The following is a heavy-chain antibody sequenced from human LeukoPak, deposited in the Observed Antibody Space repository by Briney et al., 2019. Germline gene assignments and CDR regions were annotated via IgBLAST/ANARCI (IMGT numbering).Heavy chain of an antibody. Sequence: PGDSLRLSCAASGFTFGSCAMNWVRQAPGKGLEWVSGVSGSGSGTYYADSVKGRFTISRDNSKNTLYLQMNSLRAEDTAVYYCARDYDILTGEVYFDYWGQGTLVTVSS. D-gene: IGHD3-9*01. J-gene: IGHJ4*02. CDR3: ARDYDILTGEVYFDY. CDR1: GFTFGSCA. CDR2: VSGSGSGT. V-gene: IGHV3-23*01.